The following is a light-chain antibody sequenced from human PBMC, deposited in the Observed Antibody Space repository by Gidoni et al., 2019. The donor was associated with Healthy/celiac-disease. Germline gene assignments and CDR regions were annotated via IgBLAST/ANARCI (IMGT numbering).Light chain of an antibody. Sequence: QSVLTQPPSVSVAPGQRVTISCTGSSSNIGAGYDVHWYHQLPGTAPKLLIYGNVNRPSGVPDRFSGSKSGTSASLAITGLQAEDEADYYCQSYDSSLSAHVVFGGGTKLTVL. J-gene: IGLJ2*01. V-gene: IGLV1-40*01. CDR3: QSYDSSLSAHVV. CDR1: SSNIGAGYD. CDR2: GNV.